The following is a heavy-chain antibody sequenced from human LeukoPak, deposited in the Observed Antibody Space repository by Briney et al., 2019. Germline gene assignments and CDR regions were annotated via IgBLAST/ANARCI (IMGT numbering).Heavy chain of an antibody. CDR2: INTDGSNT. CDR3: ARDFLHLGG. D-gene: IGHD3-16*01. V-gene: IGHV3-74*01. CDR1: GFTFDDYG. Sequence: PGGSLRLSRAASGFTFDDYGMSWVRQAPGKGLVWVSRINTDGSNTNYADSVKGRFTISRDNAKNTLYLQMSSLRAEDTAVYYCARDFLHLGGWGQGTMVTVSS. J-gene: IGHJ3*01.